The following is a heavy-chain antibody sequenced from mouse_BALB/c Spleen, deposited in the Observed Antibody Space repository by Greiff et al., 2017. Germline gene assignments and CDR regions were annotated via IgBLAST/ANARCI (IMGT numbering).Heavy chain of an antibody. J-gene: IGHJ4*01. CDR2: IYPGDGDT. CDR3: ARSGSSFLYAMDY. V-gene: IGHV1-82*01. D-gene: IGHD1-1*01. Sequence: QVQLQQSGPELVKPGASVKISCKASGYAFSSSWMNWVKQRPGQGLEWIGRIYPGDGDTNYNGKFKGKATLTADKSSSTAYMQLSSLTSVDSAVYFCARSGSSFLYAMDYWGQGTSVTVSS. CDR1: GYAFSSSW.